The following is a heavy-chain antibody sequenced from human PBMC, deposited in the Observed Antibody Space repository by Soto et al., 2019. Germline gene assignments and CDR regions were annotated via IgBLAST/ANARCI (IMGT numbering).Heavy chain of an antibody. Sequence: QVQLVESGGGVVQPGRSLRLSCAASGFTFSSYAMHWVRQAPGKGLEWVAVISYDGSNKYYADSVKGRFTISRDNSKNXXYLQMNSLRAEDTAVYYCARDRRYSGSYYVVYFDYWGQGTLVTVSS. CDR1: GFTFSSYA. J-gene: IGHJ4*02. V-gene: IGHV3-30-3*01. CDR2: ISYDGSNK. CDR3: ARDRRYSGSYYVVYFDY. D-gene: IGHD1-26*01.